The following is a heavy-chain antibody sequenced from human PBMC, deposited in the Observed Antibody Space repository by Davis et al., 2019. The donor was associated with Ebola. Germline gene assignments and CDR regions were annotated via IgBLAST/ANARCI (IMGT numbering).Heavy chain of an antibody. D-gene: IGHD2-2*01. V-gene: IGHV5-51*01. CDR1: GYDFTSYW. J-gene: IGHJ4*02. Sequence: GESLKISCKGSGYDFTSYWIGWVRQMPGKGLEWMGIIYPGDSDTRYSPSFQGHVTISADKSISTAYLQWSSLKASDTAMYYSARTRVGYCSSTSCPYSSSWYDDTYDYWGQGTLVTVSS. CDR2: IYPGDSDT. CDR3: ARTRVGYCSSTSCPYSSSWYDDTYDY.